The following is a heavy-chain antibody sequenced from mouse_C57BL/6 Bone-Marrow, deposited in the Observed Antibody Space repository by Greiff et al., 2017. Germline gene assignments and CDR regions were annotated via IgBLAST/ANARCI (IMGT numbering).Heavy chain of an antibody. CDR3: ASPLYPFAY. D-gene: IGHD1-1*01. V-gene: IGHV1-50*01. J-gene: IGHJ3*01. CDR2: IDPSDSYT. Sequence: QVQLQQSGAELVKPGASVKLSCKASGYTFTSYWMQWVKQRPGQGLEWIGEIDPSDSYTNYNQKFKGKATLTVDTSSSTAYMQLSSLTSEDSAVYYCASPLYPFAYWGQGTLVTVSA. CDR1: GYTFTSYW.